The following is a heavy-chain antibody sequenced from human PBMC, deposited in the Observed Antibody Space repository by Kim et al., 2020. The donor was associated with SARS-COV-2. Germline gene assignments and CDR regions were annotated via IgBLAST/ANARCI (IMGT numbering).Heavy chain of an antibody. D-gene: IGHD3-3*01. CDR1: GGSISSYY. J-gene: IGHJ5*02. CDR3: ARGDYDFWSGSGNWFDP. V-gene: IGHV4-59*13. CDR2: IYYSGST. Sequence: SETLSLTCTVSGGSISSYYWSWIRQPPGKGLESIGYIYYSGSTNYNPSLKSRVTISVDTSKNQFSLKLSSVTAADTAVYYCARGDYDFWSGSGNWFDPWGQGTLVTVSS.